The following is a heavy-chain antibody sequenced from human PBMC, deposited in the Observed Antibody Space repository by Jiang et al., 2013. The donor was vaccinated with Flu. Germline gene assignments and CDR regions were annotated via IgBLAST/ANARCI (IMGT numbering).Heavy chain of an antibody. CDR3: ARRIVGGEGGDNWFDP. D-gene: IGHD1-26*01. Sequence: GAEVKKPGASVKVSCKASGYTFTGYYMHWVRQAPGQGLEWMGWINPNSGGTNYAQKFQGWVTMTRDTSISTAYMELSRLRSDDTAVYYCARRIVGGEGGDNWFDPWGPGEPLVTVSS. V-gene: IGHV1-2*04. CDR2: INPNSGGT. J-gene: IGHJ5*02. CDR1: GYTFTGYY.